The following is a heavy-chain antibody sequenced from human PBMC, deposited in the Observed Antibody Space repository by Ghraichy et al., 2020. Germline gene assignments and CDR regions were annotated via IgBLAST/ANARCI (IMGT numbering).Heavy chain of an antibody. V-gene: IGHV3-49*04. Sequence: GGSLRLSCTASGFAFGDYAMSWVRRAPGRGLECIGFIRGKASGGTTEYAAPVRGRFTISRDDSKNIAYLQMNSLKTEDTAVYYCTRLLVGATGVFDIWGQGTMVTVSS. CDR2: IRGKASGGTT. CDR1: GFAFGDYA. D-gene: IGHD1-26*01. J-gene: IGHJ3*02. CDR3: TRLLVGATGVFDI.